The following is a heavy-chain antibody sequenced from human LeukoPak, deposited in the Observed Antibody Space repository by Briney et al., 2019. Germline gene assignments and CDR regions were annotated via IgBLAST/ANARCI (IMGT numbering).Heavy chain of an antibody. J-gene: IGHJ3*02. V-gene: IGHV3-66*01. Sequence: GGSLRLSCAASGFTVSSNYMSWVRQAPGKGLEWVSVIYSGGSTYYADSVKGRFTISRDNSKNTLYLQMNSLRAEDTAVYYCAREPPRGAFDIWGQGTMVTVSS. CDR2: IYSGGST. CDR1: GFTVSSNY. CDR3: AREPPRGAFDI.